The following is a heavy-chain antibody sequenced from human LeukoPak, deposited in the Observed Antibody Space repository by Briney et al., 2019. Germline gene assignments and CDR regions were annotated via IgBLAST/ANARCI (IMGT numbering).Heavy chain of an antibody. J-gene: IGHJ5*02. CDR1: GFIFSTYS. Sequence: SGGSLRLSCAASGFIFSTYSMNWVRQAPGKGLEWVSDISSSDSTIYYTDSVKGRFTISRDNAKSSLYLQMNSLRAEDTAVYYCARSAGMATITRGRAWFDPWGQGTLVTVSS. D-gene: IGHD5-24*01. V-gene: IGHV3-48*04. CDR3: ARSAGMATITRGRAWFDP. CDR2: ISSSDSTI.